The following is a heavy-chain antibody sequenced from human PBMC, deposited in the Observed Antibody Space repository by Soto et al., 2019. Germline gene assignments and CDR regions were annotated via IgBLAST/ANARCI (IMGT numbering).Heavy chain of an antibody. Sequence: PGGSLRLSCAASGFTFSNAWMNWVRQAPGKGLEWVGRIKSKTDGGTTDYAAPVKGRFTISRDDSKNTLYLQMNSLKTEDTAVYYCTTDQITGTDYYYYGMDVWGQGTTVTVSS. CDR3: TTDQITGTDYYYYGMDV. CDR2: IKSKTDGGTT. CDR1: GFTFSNAW. D-gene: IGHD1-20*01. J-gene: IGHJ6*02. V-gene: IGHV3-15*07.